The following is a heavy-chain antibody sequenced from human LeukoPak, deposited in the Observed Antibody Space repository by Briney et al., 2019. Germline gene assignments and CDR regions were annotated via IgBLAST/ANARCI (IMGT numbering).Heavy chain of an antibody. V-gene: IGHV7-4-1*02. CDR1: GYTFTSYA. J-gene: IGHJ4*02. CDR3: ARGRTPLYYYDSSGYPGVDY. D-gene: IGHD3-22*01. Sequence: PWASVKVSCKASGYTFTSYAMNWVRQAPGQGLEWMGWINTNTGNPTYAQGFTGRFVFSLDTSVSTAYLQISSLKAEDTAVYYCARGRTPLYYYDSSGYPGVDYWGQGTLVTVSS. CDR2: INTNTGNP.